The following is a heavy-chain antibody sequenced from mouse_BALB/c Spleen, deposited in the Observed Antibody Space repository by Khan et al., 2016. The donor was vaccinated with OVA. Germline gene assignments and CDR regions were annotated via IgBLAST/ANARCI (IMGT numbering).Heavy chain of an antibody. V-gene: IGHV1-26*01. CDR3: RRGYDFIAS. D-gene: IGHD2-2*01. CDR1: GYSFTLYY. J-gene: IGHJ3*01. Sequence: VQLQQSGPDLVKPGASVKISCKASGYSFTLYYMSWVKQSHGKSLEWIGRINPKTDIINYNQEFKGRAILTVAKSFNTAYLELRSLTSEDSAVYYCRRGYDFIASGGQGTLVTVSA. CDR2: INPKTDII.